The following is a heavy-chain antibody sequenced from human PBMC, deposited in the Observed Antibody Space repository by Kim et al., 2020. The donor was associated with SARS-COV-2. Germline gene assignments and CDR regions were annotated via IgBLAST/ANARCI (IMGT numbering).Heavy chain of an antibody. Sequence: YSPSFQGHVTISADKSISTAYLQWSSLKASDTAMYYCARRRRWELLLDYWGQGTLVTVSS. D-gene: IGHD1-26*01. V-gene: IGHV5-10-1*01. J-gene: IGHJ4*02. CDR3: ARRRRWELLLDY.